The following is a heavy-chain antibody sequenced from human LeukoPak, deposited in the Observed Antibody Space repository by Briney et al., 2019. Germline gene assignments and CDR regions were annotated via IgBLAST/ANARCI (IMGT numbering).Heavy chain of an antibody. CDR3: AAGTAADF. Sequence: GGSLRLSCVVSGIPFSDYYMNWIRQAPGKGLEWISYISSSSSYTDYADSVKGRFTISRDNAKSALYLQLNSLRFEDTAVYYCAAGTAADFWGQGTPVTVSS. CDR1: GIPFSDYY. V-gene: IGHV3-11*03. CDR2: ISSSSSYT. D-gene: IGHD6-25*01. J-gene: IGHJ4*02.